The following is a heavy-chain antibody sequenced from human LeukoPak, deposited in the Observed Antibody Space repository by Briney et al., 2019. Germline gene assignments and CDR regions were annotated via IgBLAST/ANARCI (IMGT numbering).Heavy chain of an antibody. CDR3: ARRAVVVVPAAIGEIDY. CDR1: GGSISSSSYY. D-gene: IGHD2-2*02. CDR2: IYYSGST. Sequence: PETLSLTCTVSGGSISSSSYYWGWIRQPPGKGLEWIGSIYYSGSTYYNPSLKSRVTISVDTSKNQFSLKLSSVTAADTAVYYCARRAVVVVPAAIGEIDYWGQGTLVTVSS. J-gene: IGHJ4*02. V-gene: IGHV4-39*01.